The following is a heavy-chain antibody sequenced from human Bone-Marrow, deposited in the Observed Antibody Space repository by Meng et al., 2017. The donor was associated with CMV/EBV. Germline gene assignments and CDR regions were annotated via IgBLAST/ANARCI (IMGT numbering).Heavy chain of an antibody. CDR3: AREGRFSITDAFDI. Sequence: SVKVFCKASGGTFSSYAISWVRQAPGQGLEWMGGIIPIFGTANYAQKFQGRVTITTDESTSTAYMELSRLRSDDTAVYYCAREGRFSITDAFDIWDQGTMVTVSS. CDR2: IIPIFGTA. D-gene: IGHD3-3*01. CDR1: GGTFSSYA. J-gene: IGHJ3*02. V-gene: IGHV1-69*05.